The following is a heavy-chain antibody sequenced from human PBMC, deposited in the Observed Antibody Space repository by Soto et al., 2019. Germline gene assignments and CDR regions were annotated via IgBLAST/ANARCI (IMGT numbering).Heavy chain of an antibody. J-gene: IGHJ5*02. Sequence: SETLSLTCAVYGGSFSGYYWSWIRQPPGKGLEWIGEINHSGSTNYNPSLKSLVTISVDTSKNQFSLKLSSVTAADTAVYYCARGFFSFGSGYYGSGSYNWFDPWGQGTLVTVSS. CDR2: INHSGST. D-gene: IGHD3-10*01. CDR3: ARGFFSFGSGYYGSGSYNWFDP. CDR1: GGSFSGYY. V-gene: IGHV4-34*01.